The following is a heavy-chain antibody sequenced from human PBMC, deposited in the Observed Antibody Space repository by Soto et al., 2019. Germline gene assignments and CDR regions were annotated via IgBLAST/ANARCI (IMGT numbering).Heavy chain of an antibody. J-gene: IGHJ4*02. CDR2: ISYDGSNK. CDR1: GFTFNTYV. D-gene: IGHD2-2*01. Sequence: GGSLRLSCAASGFTFNTYVMHWVRQAPGKGLDWVAVISYDGSNKFYADSVKGRFTISRDNSRYTLYLQMNTLRVEDTAVYYCAREDSIIIPAVSDFWGQGTLVTVSS. CDR3: AREDSIIIPAVSDF. V-gene: IGHV3-30*03.